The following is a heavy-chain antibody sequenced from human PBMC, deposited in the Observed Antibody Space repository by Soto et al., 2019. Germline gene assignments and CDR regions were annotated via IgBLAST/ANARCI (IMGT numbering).Heavy chain of an antibody. D-gene: IGHD2-2*01. V-gene: IGHV4-59*01. CDR2: IFSSGST. CDR3: ARVGYCSSTPCWPIGYFEY. J-gene: IGHJ4*02. CDR1: GDSISSFY. Sequence: QVQLQESGPGLVKPSETLSLTCTVSGDSISSFYWTWIRQPPGKGLEGVGYIFSSGSTNYNPSLKSRVTISVDTSENQFSLKLTSVTAADTAVYYCARVGYCSSTPCWPIGYFEYWGQGTLVTVSS.